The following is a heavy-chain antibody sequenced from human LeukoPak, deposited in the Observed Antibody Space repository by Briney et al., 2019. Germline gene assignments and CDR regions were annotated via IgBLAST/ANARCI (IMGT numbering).Heavy chain of an antibody. CDR1: GFTFSSYA. J-gene: IGHJ5*02. CDR2: ISYDGSNK. V-gene: IGHV3-30*04. D-gene: IGHD3-16*01. CDR3: ASPTIGVLYNWFDP. Sequence: GGSLRLSCAASGFTFSSYAMHWVRQAPGKGLEWVAVISYDGSNKYYADSVKGRFTISRDNSKNTLYLQMNSLRAEDTAVYYCASPTIGVLYNWFDPWGQGTLVTVSS.